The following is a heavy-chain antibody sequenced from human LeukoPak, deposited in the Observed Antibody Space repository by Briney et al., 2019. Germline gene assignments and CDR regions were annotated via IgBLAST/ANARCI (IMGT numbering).Heavy chain of an antibody. D-gene: IGHD6-13*01. J-gene: IGHJ3*02. CDR3: AKDFLASIAAAGYDAFDI. V-gene: IGHV3-11*01. CDR2: ISGSGSPM. Sequence: PGGSLRLSCAASGFTFSDYYMSWIRQAPGTGLEWVSYISGSGSPMYYADSVKGRFTISRDNAKNSLYLQMNSLRAEDTAVYYCAKDFLASIAAAGYDAFDIWGQGTMVTVSS. CDR1: GFTFSDYY.